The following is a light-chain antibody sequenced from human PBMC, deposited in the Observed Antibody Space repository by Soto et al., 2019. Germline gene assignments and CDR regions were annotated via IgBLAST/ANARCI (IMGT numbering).Light chain of an antibody. J-gene: IGKJ1*01. CDR3: QQYAGSPRT. CDR2: GAY. Sequence: EIVLTHSPATLSLSPVERATLSFSSSQSVGSSYLPWHQQTPRPAPSLLIYGAYSSATGPPDSISGRASATYFRLTISRLEPEDFAVYFCQQYAGSPRTFGQGTKVDIK. CDR1: QSVGSSY. V-gene: IGKV3-20*01.